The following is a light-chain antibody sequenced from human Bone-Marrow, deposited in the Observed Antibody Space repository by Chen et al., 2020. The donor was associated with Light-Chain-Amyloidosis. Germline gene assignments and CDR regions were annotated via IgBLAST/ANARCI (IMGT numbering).Light chain of an antibody. J-gene: IGLJ2*01. CDR1: DLPTKY. V-gene: IGLV3-25*03. CDR2: RDT. CDR3: QSADSNGNYEVI. Sequence: SYELTQPPSVSVSPGQTARITCSGDDLPTKYAYWYQQKPGQAPVLVIHRDTERPSGISERVSGSSSGTTGTLTISGVQAEDEADYHCQSADSNGNYEVIFGGGAKLPVL.